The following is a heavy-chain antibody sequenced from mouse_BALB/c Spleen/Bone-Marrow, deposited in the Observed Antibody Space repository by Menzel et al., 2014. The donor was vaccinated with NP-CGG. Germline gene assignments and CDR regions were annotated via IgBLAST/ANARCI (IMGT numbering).Heavy chain of an antibody. V-gene: IGHV5-6*02. CDR3: ARRRDYDYFDY. Sequence: EVNLVESGGDLVKPGGSLKLSCAASGFTFSNYGMSWVRRIPDKRLEWVATISSGGTYTFYPDSVKGRFTISRDNTKNTLTLQMTSLKSEDTAMYYCARRRDYDYFDYWGQGTTLTVSS. D-gene: IGHD1-1*01. CDR1: GFTFSNYG. J-gene: IGHJ2*01. CDR2: ISSGGTYT.